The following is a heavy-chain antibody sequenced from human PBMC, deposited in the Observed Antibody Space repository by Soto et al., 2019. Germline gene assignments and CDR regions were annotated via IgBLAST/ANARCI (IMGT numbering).Heavy chain of an antibody. CDR3: ATATFQVPFDP. V-gene: IGHV4-30-4*01. J-gene: IGHJ5*02. Sequence: TLSLACTVCGGSINRGDYYWSFIRQPPGKGLEWIGYIYNSGSTYYNPSLKSRVTISVDTSKNQFSLKLRSVTAADTAVYYCATATFQVPFDPWGPGTLVTVSS. CDR1: GGSINRGDYY. CDR2: IYNSGST.